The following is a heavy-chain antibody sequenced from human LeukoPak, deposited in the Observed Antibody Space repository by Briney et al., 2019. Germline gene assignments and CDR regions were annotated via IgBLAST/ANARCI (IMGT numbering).Heavy chain of an antibody. D-gene: IGHD6-13*01. CDR1: GYTFTSYD. Sequence: ASVKVSCKASGYTFTSYDINWVRQAPGQGLEWMGGIIPIFGTANYAQKFQGRVTITADESTSTAYMELSSLRSEDTAVYYCATSIAAAGPFDYWGQGTLVTVSS. CDR2: IIPIFGTA. J-gene: IGHJ4*02. CDR3: ATSIAAAGPFDY. V-gene: IGHV1-69*13.